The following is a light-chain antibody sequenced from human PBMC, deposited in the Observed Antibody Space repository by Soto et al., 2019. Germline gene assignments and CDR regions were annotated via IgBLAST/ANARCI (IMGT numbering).Light chain of an antibody. Sequence: DIQMTQSPSSLSASVGDRVTITCRASQSISTYVSWYQHRPGKAPKLLIYSESTLQGGVPPRFSGSGSGTDVTLTISSLQPEDFATYYCQQSFNTLTFGGGTKVEIE. CDR2: SES. V-gene: IGKV1-39*01. CDR1: QSISTY. CDR3: QQSFNTLT. J-gene: IGKJ4*01.